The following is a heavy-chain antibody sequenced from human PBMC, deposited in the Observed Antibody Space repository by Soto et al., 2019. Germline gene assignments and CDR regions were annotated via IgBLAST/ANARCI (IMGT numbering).Heavy chain of an antibody. Sequence: ASVKVSCKVSGYTLTELSMHWVRQAPGKGLEWMGGFDPEDGETIYAQKFQGRVTMTEDTSTDTAYMELSSLRSEDTAVYYCATDSIPRDCSGGSCYSRLGYYYYYMDVWGKGTTVTVSS. V-gene: IGHV1-24*01. J-gene: IGHJ6*03. CDR1: GYTLTELS. CDR2: FDPEDGET. CDR3: ATDSIPRDCSGGSCYSRLGYYYYYMDV. D-gene: IGHD2-15*01.